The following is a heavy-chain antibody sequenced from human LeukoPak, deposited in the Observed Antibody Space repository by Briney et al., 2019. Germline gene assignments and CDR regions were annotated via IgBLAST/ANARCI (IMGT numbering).Heavy chain of an antibody. CDR3: ARQGSSWVTGPNWFDP. CDR2: IYYSGST. D-gene: IGHD6-13*01. CDR1: GGSISSNY. J-gene: IGHJ5*02. Sequence: PSETLSLTCTVSGGSISSNYWSWIRQPPGKGLEWVGYIYYSGSTNYNPSLKSRVTISVDTSKNQFSLKLSSVTAADTAVYYCARQGSSWVTGPNWFDPWGQGTLVTVSS. V-gene: IGHV4-59*08.